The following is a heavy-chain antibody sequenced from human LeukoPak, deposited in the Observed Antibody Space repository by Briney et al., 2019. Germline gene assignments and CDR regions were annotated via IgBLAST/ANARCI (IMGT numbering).Heavy chain of an antibody. V-gene: IGHV4-34*01. CDR2: INHSGST. CDR1: GGSFSGYY. CDR3: ARDAYYYYGMDV. Sequence: SETLSLTCAVYGGSFSGYYWGWIRQPPGKGLEWIGEINHSGSTNYNPSLKSRVTISVDTSKNQFSLKLSSVTAADTAVYYCARDAYYYYGMDVWGQGTTVTVSS. J-gene: IGHJ6*02.